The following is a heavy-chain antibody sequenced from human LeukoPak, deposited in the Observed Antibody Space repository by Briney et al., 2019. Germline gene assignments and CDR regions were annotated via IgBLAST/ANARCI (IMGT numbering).Heavy chain of an antibody. D-gene: IGHD4-17*01. J-gene: IGHJ1*01. CDR2: TYYRSKLYN. CDR1: GDSFSSNSAA. Sequence: SQTLSLTCAISGDSFSSNSAAWNWIRQSPSRGLEWLGRTYYRSKLYNDYAVSVKSRITINPDTSKNQFSLQLNSVTPEDTAVYYCARDDYGDYGEYFQHWGQGTLVTVSS. CDR3: ARDDYGDYGEYFQH. V-gene: IGHV6-1*01.